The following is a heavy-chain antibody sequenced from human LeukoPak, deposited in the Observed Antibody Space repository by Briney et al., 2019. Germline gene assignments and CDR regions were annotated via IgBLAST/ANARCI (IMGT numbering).Heavy chain of an antibody. V-gene: IGHV4-59*01. Sequence: PSETLSLTCTVSVGSISSYYWSWTRQPPGKGLEWIGYIYYSGSTNYNPSLKSRVTISIDTSKNQFSLKLSSVTAADTAMYYCTSHYGSGFDSWGQGTLVTVSS. CDR3: TSHYGSGFDS. D-gene: IGHD3-10*01. CDR1: VGSISSYY. CDR2: IYYSGST. J-gene: IGHJ4*02.